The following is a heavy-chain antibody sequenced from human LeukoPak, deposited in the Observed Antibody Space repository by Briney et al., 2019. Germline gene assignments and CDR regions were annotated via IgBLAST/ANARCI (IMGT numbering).Heavy chain of an antibody. CDR2: ISSDGSST. Sequence: PGGSLRLSCATPGFTSSVYWMYWVRQAPGKGLVWVSRISSDGSSTTYADSVKGRFTMSRDNAKNTLYLQMSSLRAEDTAVYYCARDRGAPDSFDLWGLGTMVTVSS. D-gene: IGHD3-10*01. CDR3: ARDRGAPDSFDL. CDR1: GFTSSVYW. J-gene: IGHJ3*01. V-gene: IGHV3-74*01.